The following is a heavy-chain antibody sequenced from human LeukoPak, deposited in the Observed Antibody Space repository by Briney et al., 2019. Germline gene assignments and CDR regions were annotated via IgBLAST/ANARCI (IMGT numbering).Heavy chain of an antibody. CDR2: IYYSGSA. Sequence: PSETLSLTCTVSGGSITSSAYYWGWVRQLPGKGLEWIGNIYYSGSAYYNPSLKSRVTISVDTSKNQFSLKVTSVTAADTGVYYCARHGGSPDWFDPWGQGTLVTVSS. V-gene: IGHV4-39*01. CDR3: ARHGGSPDWFDP. CDR1: GGSITSSAYY. D-gene: IGHD6-19*01. J-gene: IGHJ5*02.